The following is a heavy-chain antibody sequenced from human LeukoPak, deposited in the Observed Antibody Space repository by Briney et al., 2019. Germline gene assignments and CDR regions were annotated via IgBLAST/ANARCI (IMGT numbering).Heavy chain of an antibody. Sequence: SQTLSLTCVISGDSVSSNSAAWNWLGQSPSRGLEWLGRTYYRSKWYNDYAVSVKSRITINPDTSKNQFSLQLNSVTPEDTAVYYCAREKFGPDTAMDFDYWGQGTLVTVSS. CDR2: TYYRSKWYN. J-gene: IGHJ4*02. CDR1: GDSVSSNSAA. D-gene: IGHD5-18*01. V-gene: IGHV6-1*01. CDR3: AREKFGPDTAMDFDY.